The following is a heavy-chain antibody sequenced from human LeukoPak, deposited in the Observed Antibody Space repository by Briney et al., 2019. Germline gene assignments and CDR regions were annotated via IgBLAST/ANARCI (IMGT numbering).Heavy chain of an antibody. CDR3: ARGGKWLYYFDY. D-gene: IGHD6-19*01. J-gene: IGHJ4*02. CDR1: NYSISSGYY. CDR2: IDHRGST. V-gene: IGHV4-38-2*02. Sequence: KPSETLSLTYTVSNYSISSGYYWGWIRQPPGKGLEWIGSIDHRGSTYYNPSLKSRVTISVDTSKNQFSLKLTSVTAADTAVYYCARGGKWLYYFDYWGQGTLVTVSS.